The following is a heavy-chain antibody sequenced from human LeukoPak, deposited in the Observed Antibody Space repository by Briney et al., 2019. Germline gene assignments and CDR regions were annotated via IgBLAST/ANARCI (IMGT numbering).Heavy chain of an antibody. Sequence: PSETLSLTCAVYGGSFSGYYWSWIRQPPGKGLEWIGEINHSGSTNYNPSLKSRVTISVDTSKNQFSLKLSSVTAADTAVYYCARDNGRLRLDYWGQGTLVTVSS. D-gene: IGHD4-17*01. CDR3: ARDNGRLRLDY. CDR2: INHSGST. CDR1: GGSFSGYY. V-gene: IGHV4-34*01. J-gene: IGHJ4*02.